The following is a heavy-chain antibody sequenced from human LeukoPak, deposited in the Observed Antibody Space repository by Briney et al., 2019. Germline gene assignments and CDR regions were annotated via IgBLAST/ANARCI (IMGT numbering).Heavy chain of an antibody. Sequence: GGSLRLSCAASGFIFSRYWMHWVRHAPGKGLVWVSRINSDGSSTSYGDSVKGRFTISRDNAKNTLYLQMNSLRAEDTAVYYCAREYSGYDSPYDYWGQGTLVTVSS. CDR2: INSDGSST. D-gene: IGHD5-12*01. V-gene: IGHV3-74*01. CDR3: AREYSGYDSPYDY. CDR1: GFIFSRYW. J-gene: IGHJ4*02.